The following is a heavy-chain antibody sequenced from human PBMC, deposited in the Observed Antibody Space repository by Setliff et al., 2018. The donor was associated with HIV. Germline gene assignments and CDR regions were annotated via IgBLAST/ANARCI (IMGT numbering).Heavy chain of an antibody. D-gene: IGHD1-7*01. J-gene: IGHJ3*02. CDR3: ARDSGTTVEDAFDI. V-gene: IGHV1-18*01. CDR1: GYTFTSYG. CDR2: ISAYNGNT. Sequence: ASVKVSCKASGYTFTSYGISWVRQAPGQGLEWVGWISAYNGNTNYAQKLQGRVTMTTDTSTSTAYMELRSLRSDDTAVYYCARDSGTTVEDAFDIWGQGTMVTVSS.